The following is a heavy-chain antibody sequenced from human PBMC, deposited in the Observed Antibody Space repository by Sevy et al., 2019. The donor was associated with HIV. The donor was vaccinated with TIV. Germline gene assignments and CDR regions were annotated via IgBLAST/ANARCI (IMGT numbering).Heavy chain of an antibody. J-gene: IGHJ4*02. CDR3: ARGPEXELXSFLXH. V-gene: IGHV3-30-3*01. D-gene: IGHD3-10*01. CDR2: ISXXGDND. CDR1: GXXXXXYA. Sequence: GGSLRLSCAASGXXXXXYAFHWVRQAPGRXLEWIGLISXXGDNDLYANSVRGRFTISRDNSMNILYLQMTSLTPDDTAVYYCARGPEXELXSFLXHWGQGTLVTVSS.